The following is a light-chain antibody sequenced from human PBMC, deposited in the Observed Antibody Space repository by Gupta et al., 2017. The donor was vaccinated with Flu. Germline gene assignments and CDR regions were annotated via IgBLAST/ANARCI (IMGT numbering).Light chain of an antibody. Sequence: PANLGVSRGERGTRACRASQSVTSRLAWYQQKPGQAPRLLIYDASTRATGVPARFSGSGSGTEFTLTITSLQSEDFAVYYCQQYNNWPLTFGGGTKVEIK. J-gene: IGKJ4*01. CDR1: QSVTSR. CDR3: QQYNNWPLT. V-gene: IGKV3-15*01. CDR2: DAS.